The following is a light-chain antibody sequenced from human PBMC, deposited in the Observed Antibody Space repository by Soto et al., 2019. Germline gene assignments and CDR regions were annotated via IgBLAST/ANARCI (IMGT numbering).Light chain of an antibody. CDR1: SSDVGNYKY. J-gene: IGLJ1*01. CDR3: FSYTSSGTYV. V-gene: IGLV2-14*01. Sequence: QSVLTQPASVSVSPGQSITISCTGTSSDVGNYKYVPWYQQHPGKAPKLMIYEVSNRPSGVSNRFSGSKSGNTASLTISGLQAEDETDYYCFSYTSSGTYVFGTGTKVNVL. CDR2: EVS.